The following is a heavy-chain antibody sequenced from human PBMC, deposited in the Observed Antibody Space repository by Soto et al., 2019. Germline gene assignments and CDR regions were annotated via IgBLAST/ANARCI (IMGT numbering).Heavy chain of an antibody. CDR1: GFTFSSYS. V-gene: IGHV3-21*01. CDR2: ISSSSSYI. J-gene: IGHJ5*02. Sequence: GGSLRLSCAASGFTFSSYSMNWVRQAPGKGLEWVSSISSSSSYIYYADSVKGRFTISRDNAKNSLYLQMNSLRAEDTAVYYCARDYDFWSGYLTWFDPWGQGTLVTVSS. D-gene: IGHD3-3*01. CDR3: ARDYDFWSGYLTWFDP.